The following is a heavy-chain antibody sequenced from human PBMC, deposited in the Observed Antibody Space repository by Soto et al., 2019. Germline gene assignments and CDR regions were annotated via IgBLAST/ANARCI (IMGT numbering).Heavy chain of an antibody. V-gene: IGHV3-21*01. CDR1: GFTFSSYS. Sequence: GGSLRLSCAASGFTFSSYSMNWVRQAPGKGLEWVSSISSSSSYIYYADSVKGRFTISRDNAKNSLYLQMNSLRAEDTAVYYCARDFYDSSGYYLWPWFDPWGQGTLVTVSS. CDR2: ISSSSSYI. J-gene: IGHJ5*02. CDR3: ARDFYDSSGYYLWPWFDP. D-gene: IGHD3-22*01.